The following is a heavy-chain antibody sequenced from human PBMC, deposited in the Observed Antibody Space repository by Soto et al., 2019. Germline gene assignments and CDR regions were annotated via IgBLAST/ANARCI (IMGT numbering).Heavy chain of an antibody. D-gene: IGHD2-15*01. CDR2: IYYSGST. V-gene: IGHV4-59*01. J-gene: IGHJ5*02. CDR1: GGSISSYY. CDR3: ARDPTAGSWFDP. Sequence: PSETLSLTCTVSGGSISSYYPWNWIRQPPGKGLEWIGYIYYSGSTNYNPSLKSRVTISADTSKNQISLKLTSVTAADTAVYYCARDPTAGSWFDPWGQGALVTVSS.